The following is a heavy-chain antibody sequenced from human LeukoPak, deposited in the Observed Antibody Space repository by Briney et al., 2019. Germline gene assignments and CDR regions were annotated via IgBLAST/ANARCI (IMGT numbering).Heavy chain of an antibody. Sequence: GESLKISCKGSGYSFTSYWIGWVRQMPGKGLEWMGIIYPGDSDTRYSPSFQGQVTISADKSISTAYLQWSSLKASNTAMYYCARIVVPAAIPAAHWFDPWGEGTLVTV. CDR2: IYPGDSDT. D-gene: IGHD2-2*01. V-gene: IGHV5-51*01. CDR1: GYSFTSYW. CDR3: ARIVVPAAIPAAHWFDP. J-gene: IGHJ5*02.